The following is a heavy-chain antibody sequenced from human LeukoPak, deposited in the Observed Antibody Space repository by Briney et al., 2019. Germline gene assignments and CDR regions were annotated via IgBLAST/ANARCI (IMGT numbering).Heavy chain of an antibody. CDR2: INHSGRT. J-gene: IGHJ4*02. Sequence: SETLSPTCAVYGGSFSGYYWSWIRQPPGKGLEWIGEINHSGRTKYNPSLKSRVTMSVDTSKNQFSLKLSSVTAADTAVYYCRSGPLNQGLDYWGQGTLVTVSS. CDR3: RSGPLNQGLDY. CDR1: GGSFSGYY. V-gene: IGHV4-34*03. D-gene: IGHD6-19*01.